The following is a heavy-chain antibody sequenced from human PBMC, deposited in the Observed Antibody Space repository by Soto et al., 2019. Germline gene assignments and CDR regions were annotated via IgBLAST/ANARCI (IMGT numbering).Heavy chain of an antibody. CDR2: IYFRGST. CDR3: VGQDSSAYFFEH. Sequence: SETLSLTCTVSGGSISTDDYYWTWIRQPPGKGLEWIGYIYFRGSTYYNPSLESRVAISVDTSREQFSLRVNSVTAADTAVYYCVGQDSSAYFFEHWGQGTLVTVSS. J-gene: IGHJ4*02. D-gene: IGHD6-6*01. V-gene: IGHV4-30-4*08. CDR1: GGSISTDDYY.